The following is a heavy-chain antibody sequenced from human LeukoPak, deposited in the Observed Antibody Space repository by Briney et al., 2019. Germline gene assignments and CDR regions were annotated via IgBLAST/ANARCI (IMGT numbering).Heavy chain of an antibody. CDR1: VASINAYS. CDR2: IHFSGNT. J-gene: IGHJ4*02. V-gene: IGHV4-59*08. Sequence: SETLSLTCTVSVASINAYSWSWIPHPPGRGLEWIGCIHFSGNTHCNPSLAGRVTLSVDTSKNQFSLKLSSVTAADTAVYYCARHGRESRYFDWLLYYIAHGGQGALVTVSS. D-gene: IGHD3-9*01. CDR3: ARHGRESRYFDWLLYYIAH.